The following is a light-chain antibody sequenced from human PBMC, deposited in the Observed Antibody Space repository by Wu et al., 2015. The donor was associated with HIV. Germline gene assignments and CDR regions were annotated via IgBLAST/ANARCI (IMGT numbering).Light chain of an antibody. CDR3: QQRSNWPPYS. CDR2: DAS. Sequence: EIVLTQSPATLSLSPGERATLSCRASQSVSNYLGWYQQKPGQAPRLLIYDASNRATGIPARFSGSGSGTDFTLTISSLEPEDFAVYYCQQRSNWPPYSFGQGTNLEIK. V-gene: IGKV3-11*01. CDR1: QSVSNY. J-gene: IGKJ2*01.